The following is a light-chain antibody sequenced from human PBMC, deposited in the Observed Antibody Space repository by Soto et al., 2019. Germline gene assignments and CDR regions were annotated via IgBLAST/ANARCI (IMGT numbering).Light chain of an antibody. CDR2: KAS. V-gene: IGKV1-5*03. Sequence: DIQVTQSPSTLSASVGDRVTITCRASQTISNWLAWYQQKPGKAPKLLIYKASGLESGVPSRFSGSGSGTEFTLTISSLQPDDFATYHCQQYNSYHRTFGQGTKVEIK. CDR3: QQYNSYHRT. J-gene: IGKJ1*01. CDR1: QTISNW.